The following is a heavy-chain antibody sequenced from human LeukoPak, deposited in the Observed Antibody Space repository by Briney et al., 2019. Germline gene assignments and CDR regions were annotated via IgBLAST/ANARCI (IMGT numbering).Heavy chain of an antibody. J-gene: IGHJ4*02. V-gene: IGHV3-9*01. CDR3: AKERSSSWSKGSFDY. CDR2: ISWNSGSI. CDR1: GFTFDDYA. D-gene: IGHD6-13*01. Sequence: HPGRSLRLSCAASGFTFDDYAMHWVRQAPGKGLEWVSGISWNSGSIGYADSVKGRFTISRDNAKNSPYLQMNSLRAEDTALYYCAKERSSSWSKGSFDYWGQGTLVTVSS.